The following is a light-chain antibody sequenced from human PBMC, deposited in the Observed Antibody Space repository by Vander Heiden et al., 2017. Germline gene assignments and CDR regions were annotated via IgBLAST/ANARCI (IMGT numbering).Light chain of an antibody. J-gene: IGLJ2*01. Sequence: QSPLTPPPSAPGPPGQSVTISCTGTSSDDGGYNYVTWYKQHPGKAPKRMIDEVSKLPSGVPDRFSGSKTGNTASLTVSGHQAEDEADYYCSSDAGSNNLVFGGG. CDR3: SSDAGSNNLV. V-gene: IGLV2-8*01. CDR2: EVS. CDR1: SSDDGGYNY.